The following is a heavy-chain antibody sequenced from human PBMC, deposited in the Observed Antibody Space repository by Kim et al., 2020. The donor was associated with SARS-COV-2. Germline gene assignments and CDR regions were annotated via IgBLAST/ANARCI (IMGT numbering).Heavy chain of an antibody. CDR3: ASLYCSSTSCYSNGMDV. CDR1: GGSISSSSYY. V-gene: IGHV4-39*01. Sequence: SETLSLTCTVSGGSISSSSYYWGWIRQPPGKGLEWIGSIYYSGSTYYNPSLKSRVTIAVDTSKNQFSLKLSSVTAADTAVYYCASLYCSSTSCYSNGMDVWGQGTTVTVSS. CDR2: IYYSGST. J-gene: IGHJ6*01. D-gene: IGHD2-2*01.